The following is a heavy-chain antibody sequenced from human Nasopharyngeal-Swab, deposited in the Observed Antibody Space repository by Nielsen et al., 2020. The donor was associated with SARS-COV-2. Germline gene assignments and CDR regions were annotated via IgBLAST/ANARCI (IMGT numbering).Heavy chain of an antibody. CDR2: ISGSGGST. V-gene: IGHV3-23*01. J-gene: IGHJ4*02. CDR1: GFTFSGSA. Sequence: GGSLRLSCAASGFTFSGSAMHWVRQASGKGLEWVSSISGSGGSTYYADSVRARFTISRDNSKNTLYLQMSSLRVEDTALYYCAKTPVWFGQSYYFDYWGQGTLVTVSS. D-gene: IGHD3-10*01. CDR3: AKTPVWFGQSYYFDY.